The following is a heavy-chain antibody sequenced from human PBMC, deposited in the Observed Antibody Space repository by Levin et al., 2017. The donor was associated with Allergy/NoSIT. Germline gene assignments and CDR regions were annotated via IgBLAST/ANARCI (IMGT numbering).Heavy chain of an antibody. J-gene: IGHJ3*02. CDR2: IYPGDSDT. Sequence: GESLKISCEGSGYRFSSYWIAWVRQMPGKGLEWMGIIYPGDSDTTYSPSFQGQVTISADKSITTAYLQWSSLKASDTAMYYCARQADTTGMAPDALDIWGQGTMVTVSS. D-gene: IGHD1-1*01. CDR3: ARQADTTGMAPDALDI. V-gene: IGHV5-51*01. CDR1: GYRFSSYW.